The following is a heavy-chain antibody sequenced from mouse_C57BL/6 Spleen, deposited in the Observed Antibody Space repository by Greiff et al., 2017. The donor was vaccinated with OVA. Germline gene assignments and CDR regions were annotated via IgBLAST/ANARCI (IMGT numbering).Heavy chain of an antibody. Sequence: EVKVVESEGGLVQPGSSMKLSCTASGFTFSDYYMAWVRQVPEKGLEWVANINYDGSSTYYLDSLKSRFIISRDNAKNILYLQMSSLKSEDTATYYCARDGNWGFAYWGQGTLVTVSA. CDR3: ARDGNWGFAY. D-gene: IGHD4-1*01. CDR2: INYDGSST. J-gene: IGHJ3*01. V-gene: IGHV5-16*01. CDR1: GFTFSDYY.